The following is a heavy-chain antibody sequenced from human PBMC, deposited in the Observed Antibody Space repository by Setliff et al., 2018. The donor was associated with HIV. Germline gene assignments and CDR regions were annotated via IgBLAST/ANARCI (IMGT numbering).Heavy chain of an antibody. CDR1: GYTLTDHY. V-gene: IGHV1-2*02. D-gene: IGHD2-21*01. CDR2: INPASGDT. J-gene: IGHJ4*02. CDR3: ARDIWARTGRLVVIEYYFDY. Sequence: ASVKVSCKASGYTLTDHYLHWLRQAPGQGLEWMGWINPASGDTKYAQKFQGRVTVTRDTSTNTATMDLSSLRSDDTAIYYCARDIWARTGRLVVIEYYFDYWGQGSLVTVSS.